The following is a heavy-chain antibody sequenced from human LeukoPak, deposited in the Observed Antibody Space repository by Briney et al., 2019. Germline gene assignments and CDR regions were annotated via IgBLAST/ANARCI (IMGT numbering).Heavy chain of an antibody. J-gene: IGHJ5*02. CDR1: GFTFSDYH. CDR2: IYYSGST. Sequence: GSLRLSCAASGFTFSDYHMSWIRQPPGKGLEWIGYIYYSGSTNYNPSLKSRVTISVDTSKNQFSLKLSSVTAADTAVYYCARDFYDFWSGYYYNWFDPWGQGTLVTVSS. CDR3: ARDFYDFWSGYYYNWFDP. D-gene: IGHD3-3*01. V-gene: IGHV4-59*01.